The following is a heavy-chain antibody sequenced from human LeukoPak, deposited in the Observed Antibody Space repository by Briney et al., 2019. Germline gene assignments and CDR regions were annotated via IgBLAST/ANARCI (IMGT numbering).Heavy chain of an antibody. CDR3: ARGGRYCSSSSCHLGDY. CDR2: ISSSSSII. Sequence: GGSLRLSCAASGFTFSRYSMNWVRQAPGKGLEWVSYISSSSSIIYYVDSVKGRFTISRDNSKNTLYLQMNSLRAEDTAVYYCARGGRYCSSSSCHLGDYWGQGTLVTVSS. V-gene: IGHV3-48*01. CDR1: GFTFSRYS. D-gene: IGHD2-2*01. J-gene: IGHJ4*02.